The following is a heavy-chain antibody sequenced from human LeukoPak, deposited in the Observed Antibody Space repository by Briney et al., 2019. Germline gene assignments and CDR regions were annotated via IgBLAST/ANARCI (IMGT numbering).Heavy chain of an antibody. Sequence: ASVKVSCKASGYTFTGYYMHWVRQAPGQGLEWMGWINPNSGGTNYAQKFQGRVTMTRDTSISTAYMGLSRLRSDDTAVYYCARVFYDSSGYYPTPFDYWGQGTLVTVSS. V-gene: IGHV1-2*02. D-gene: IGHD3-22*01. CDR3: ARVFYDSSGYYPTPFDY. J-gene: IGHJ4*02. CDR1: GYTFTGYY. CDR2: INPNSGGT.